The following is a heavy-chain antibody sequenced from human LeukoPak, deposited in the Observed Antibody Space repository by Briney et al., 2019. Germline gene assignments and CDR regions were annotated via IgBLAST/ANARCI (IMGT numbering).Heavy chain of an antibody. Sequence: GGSLRLSCVASGFTFSRYWMTWVRQAPGKGLEGVATLIQDGREKHYVDSVKGRFTISRDNAKNSVYLEMNSLRAEDTAVYYCASWGSVAGQRALDYWGQGTLVTVSS. CDR3: ASWGSVAGQRALDY. D-gene: IGHD6-19*01. V-gene: IGHV3-7*03. CDR1: GFTFSRYW. CDR2: LIQDGREK. J-gene: IGHJ4*02.